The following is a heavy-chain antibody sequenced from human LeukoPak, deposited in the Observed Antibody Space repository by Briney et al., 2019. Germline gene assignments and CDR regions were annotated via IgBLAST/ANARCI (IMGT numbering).Heavy chain of an antibody. J-gene: IGHJ4*02. CDR3: AKDKDWNYSEGFDY. V-gene: IGHV3-7*03. CDR2: INHNGNVN. D-gene: IGHD1-7*01. Sequence: GGSLRLSCAASGFTFSSYWMNWARQAPGKGLEWVASINHNGNVNYYVDSVKGRFTISRDNAKNSLYLQMNSLRAEDTALYYCAKDKDWNYSEGFDYWGQGTLVTVSS. CDR1: GFTFSSYW.